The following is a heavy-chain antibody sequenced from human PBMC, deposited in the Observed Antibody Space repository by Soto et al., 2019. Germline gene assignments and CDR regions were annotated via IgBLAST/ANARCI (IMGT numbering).Heavy chain of an antibody. CDR2: IYYSGST. Sequence: SETLSLTCTVSGGSISSGGYYWSWIRQHPGKGLEWIGYIYYSGSTYYNPSLKSRVTISVDTSKNQFSLKLSSVAAADTAVYYCARDRGYSYDSRGAIVRNGMDVWGQGTTVPVSS. CDR1: GGSISSGGYY. J-gene: IGHJ6*02. CDR3: ARDRGYSYDSRGAIVRNGMDV. V-gene: IGHV4-31*03. D-gene: IGHD3-22*01.